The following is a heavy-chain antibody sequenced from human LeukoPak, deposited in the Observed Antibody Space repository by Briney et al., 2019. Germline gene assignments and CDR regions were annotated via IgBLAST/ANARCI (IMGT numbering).Heavy chain of an antibody. CDR2: INPNGGNT. CDR3: ARGARSGVVGTFHYSFGLDV. D-gene: IGHD6-19*01. V-gene: IGHV1-8*01. CDR1: GFTFTSYE. Sequence: GGSVKVSCKASGFTFTSYEINWVRQATGQGLEWMGWINPNGGNTDYAQTFQGRFTITRNTDIDTAYMELTSLRSDDTAVYYCARGARSGVVGTFHYSFGLDVWGQGTTLTVSS. J-gene: IGHJ6*02.